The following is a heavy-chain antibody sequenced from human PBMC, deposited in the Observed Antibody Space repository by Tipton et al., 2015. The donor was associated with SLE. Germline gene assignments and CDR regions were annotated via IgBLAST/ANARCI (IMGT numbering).Heavy chain of an antibody. CDR3: AKVSNPHHYFDS. CDR1: GFVFSTSG. J-gene: IGHJ4*02. CDR2: LRSDGNFN. Sequence: SLRLSCVASGFVFSTSGMHWVRQAPGKGLEWVAFLRSDGNFNYYADSVKGRFTIFRDNSKNTLYLQMTGLRVDDTAVYFCAKVSNPHHYFDSWGQGTLVTVSS. D-gene: IGHD5/OR15-5a*01. V-gene: IGHV3-30*02.